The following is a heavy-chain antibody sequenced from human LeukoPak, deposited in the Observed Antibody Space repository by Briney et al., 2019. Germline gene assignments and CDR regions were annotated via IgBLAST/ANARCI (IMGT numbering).Heavy chain of an antibody. CDR3: ASAQPYYCSGGSCYWSGSDYYYYMDV. CDR1: GYTFTGYY. V-gene: IGHV1-2*06. Sequence: ASVKVSCKASGYTFTGYYMHWVRQAPGQGLEWMGRTNPNSGGTNYAQKFQGRVTMTRDTSISTAYMELSRLRSDDTAVYYCASAQPYYCSGGSCYWSGSDYYYYMDVWGKGTTVTVSS. CDR2: TNPNSGGT. D-gene: IGHD2-15*01. J-gene: IGHJ6*03.